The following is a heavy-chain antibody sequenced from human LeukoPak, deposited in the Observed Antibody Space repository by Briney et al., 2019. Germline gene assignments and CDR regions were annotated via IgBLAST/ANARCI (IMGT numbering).Heavy chain of an antibody. CDR3: ARHIVVVSANRHDYYYYGLDV. V-gene: IGHV4-59*08. Sequence: SETLSLTCTVSGGSISSYYWSWIRQPPGKGLEWIGYISDSGSTKYNPSLKSRVTISGDTTKKQFSLKLSSVTAADTAVYYCARHIVVVSANRHDYYYYGLDVWGQGTTVTVSS. J-gene: IGHJ6*02. D-gene: IGHD2-2*01. CDR1: GGSISSYY. CDR2: ISDSGST.